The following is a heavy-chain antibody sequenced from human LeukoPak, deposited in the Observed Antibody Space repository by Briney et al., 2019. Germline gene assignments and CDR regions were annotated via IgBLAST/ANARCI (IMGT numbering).Heavy chain of an antibody. D-gene: IGHD5-18*01. CDR1: GFTVSGNY. V-gene: IGHV3-53*05. CDR3: AREGVGYFFDY. J-gene: IGHJ4*02. Sequence: GGSLRLSCAASGFTVSGNYVSWVRQAPGKGLEWVSVIYIGGRTYYADSVKGRFTISRDNSKNTLFLQMRGLRPEDTTIYYCAREGVGYFFDYWGQGALVTVSS. CDR2: IYIGGRT.